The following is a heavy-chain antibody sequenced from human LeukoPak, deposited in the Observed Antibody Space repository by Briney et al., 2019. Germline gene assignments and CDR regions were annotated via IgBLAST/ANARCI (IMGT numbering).Heavy chain of an antibody. J-gene: IGHJ3*02. Sequence: GGSLRLSCAAPVVTFSSYARSCVRQAPGKGLEWGSAISGSGGSTYYADSVKGRFNISRDNSKNKLYLQMNSLRAEDTAVYYCARYCSSTSCYLSFDIWGQGTMVTVSS. CDR1: VVTFSSYA. D-gene: IGHD2-2*01. CDR3: ARYCSSTSCYLSFDI. CDR2: ISGSGGST. V-gene: IGHV3-23*01.